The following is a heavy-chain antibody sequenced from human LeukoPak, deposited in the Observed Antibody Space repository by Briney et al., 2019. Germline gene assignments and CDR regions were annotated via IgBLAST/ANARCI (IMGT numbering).Heavy chain of an antibody. D-gene: IGHD3-16*01. J-gene: IGHJ6*03. CDR3: AKDLQRSYYDYVWGPEYMDV. V-gene: IGHV3-15*01. Sequence: KPGGSLRLSCATSGFTFSNAWMTWVRQAQGKGLEWVGRIKTKGEGGTVDYAAPVKGRFTISRDNSKNTLYLQMNSLRAEDTAVYYCAKDLQRSYYDYVWGPEYMDVWGKGTTVTISS. CDR2: IKTKGEGGTV. CDR1: GFTFSNAW.